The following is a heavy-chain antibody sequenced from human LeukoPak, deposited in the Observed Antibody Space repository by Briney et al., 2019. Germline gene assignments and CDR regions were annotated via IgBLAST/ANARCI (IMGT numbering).Heavy chain of an antibody. D-gene: IGHD6-19*01. CDR3: ARSPHNSAWYEKWFDP. CDR2: ISASGGT. J-gene: IGHJ5*02. Sequence: SETLSLTCTVSGGSISTYYWSWIRQPPGKGLEWIADISASGGTNYNPSLESRVTVSIDSSKNQFSLKLSSVTAADTAVFYCARSPHNSAWYEKWFDPWGQGTLVTVSS. V-gene: IGHV4-4*08. CDR1: GGSISTYY.